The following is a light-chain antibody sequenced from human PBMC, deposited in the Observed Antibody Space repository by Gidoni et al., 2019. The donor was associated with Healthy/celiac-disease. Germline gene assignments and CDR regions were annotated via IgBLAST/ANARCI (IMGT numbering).Light chain of an antibody. V-gene: IGKV1-39*01. Sequence: DIQLTQSPSSLSASVGDRVTITCRASQSISSYFNWYQQKPGQAPKLLIYAASSLQSGVPSRFSGSGSGTDFTLTISRLQPEDFATYYCQQSYSTPFTFGPGTKVDIK. CDR3: QQSYSTPFT. CDR2: AAS. CDR1: QSISSY. J-gene: IGKJ3*01.